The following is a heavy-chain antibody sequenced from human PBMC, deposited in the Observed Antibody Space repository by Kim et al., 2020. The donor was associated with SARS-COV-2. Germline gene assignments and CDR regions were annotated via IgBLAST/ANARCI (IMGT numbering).Heavy chain of an antibody. V-gene: IGHV4-39*06. CDR1: GGSVTSDSNF. D-gene: IGHD6-6*01. Sequence: SATLCLSCSVSGGSVTSDSNFWVWVRQSPGKGLEWIGNFQYSERSFYNPSIKYLVTISVDRPKKQFPMRKSYVTAAATGTYYWVRPTVGGGGFSSFYP. CDR2: FQYSERS. CDR3: VRPTVGGGGFSSFYP. J-gene: IGHJ5*02.